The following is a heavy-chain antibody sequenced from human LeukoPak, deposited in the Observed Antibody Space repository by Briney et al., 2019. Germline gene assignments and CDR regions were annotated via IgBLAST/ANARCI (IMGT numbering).Heavy chain of an antibody. Sequence: GGSLRLSCGAYGFTFGTYCMHWVRQAPGKGLVWVSCINSDGGTTTYADSVKGRFTISRDNAKNSLYLQMTSLRAEDTAVYYCARDGPSDIGDSVDVWGKGTTVTISS. CDR3: ARDGPSDIGDSVDV. J-gene: IGHJ6*04. CDR2: INSDGGTT. CDR1: GFTFGTYC. V-gene: IGHV3-74*01. D-gene: IGHD2-15*01.